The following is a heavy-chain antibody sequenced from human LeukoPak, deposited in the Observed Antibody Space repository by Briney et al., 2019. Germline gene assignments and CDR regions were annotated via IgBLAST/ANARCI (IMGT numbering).Heavy chain of an antibody. Sequence: SRTLSLTCAISGDSVSGNSAAWNWIRQSPSRGLEWLGRTYYRSKWYNDYAVSVKSRITINPDTSKNQFSLQLNSVTPEDTAVYYCARGGTAAAGPRLDYWGQGTLVTVSS. CDR3: ARGGTAAAGPRLDY. J-gene: IGHJ4*02. V-gene: IGHV6-1*01. D-gene: IGHD6-13*01. CDR2: TYYRSKWYN. CDR1: GDSVSGNSAA.